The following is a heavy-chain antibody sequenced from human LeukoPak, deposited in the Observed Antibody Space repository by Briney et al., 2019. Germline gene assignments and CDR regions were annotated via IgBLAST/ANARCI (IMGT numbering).Heavy chain of an antibody. CDR2: IYTSGST. V-gene: IGHV4-4*07. J-gene: IGHJ5*02. CDR3: ARSSWPYSSSWRWFDP. CDR1: GGSISSYY. D-gene: IGHD6-6*01. Sequence: SETLSLTCTVSGGSISSYYWSWIRQPAGKGLEWIGRIYTSGSTNYNPSLKSRVTMSVDTSKNQFSLKLSSVTAADTAVYYCARSSWPYSSSWRWFDPWGQGTLVTVSS.